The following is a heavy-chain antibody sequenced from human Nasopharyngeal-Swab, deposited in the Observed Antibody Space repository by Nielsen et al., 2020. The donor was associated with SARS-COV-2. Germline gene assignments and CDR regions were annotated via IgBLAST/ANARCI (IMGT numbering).Heavy chain of an antibody. D-gene: IGHD3-3*01. Sequence: WVRQAPGLGLEWMGGIIPIFGTANYAQKFQGRVTITADESTSTAYMELSSLRSEDTAVYYCARSRARIQYDFWSGYYYYGMDVWGQGTTVTVSS. V-gene: IGHV1-69*01. CDR2: IIPIFGTA. CDR3: ARSRARIQYDFWSGYYYYGMDV. J-gene: IGHJ6*02.